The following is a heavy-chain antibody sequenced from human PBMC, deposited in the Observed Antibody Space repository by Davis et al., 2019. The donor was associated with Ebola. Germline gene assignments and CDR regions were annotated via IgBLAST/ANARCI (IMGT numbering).Heavy chain of an antibody. CDR2: IYNSGST. Sequence: SETLSLTCTLSGGSIGSYYWGWVRQPPGKGLEWIGYIYNSGSTNYNPSLKSRVTISVDTSKNQFSLKLSSVTAADTAVYYCARGRRYSYGPPRYWGQGTLVTVSS. J-gene: IGHJ4*02. D-gene: IGHD5-18*01. V-gene: IGHV4-59*12. CDR1: GGSIGSYY. CDR3: ARGRRYSYGPPRY.